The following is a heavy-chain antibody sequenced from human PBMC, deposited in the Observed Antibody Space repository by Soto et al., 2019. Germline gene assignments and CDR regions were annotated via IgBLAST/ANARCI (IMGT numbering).Heavy chain of an antibody. J-gene: IGHJ4*02. D-gene: IGHD3-3*01. V-gene: IGHV1-3*01. CDR3: ARVSACFGTGAYYMDGFDH. CDR1: GYRFANYP. Sequence: VRLVQSGAEVKKPGASVTVSCKASGYRFANYPIHWVRQAPGQGLEWMGWSNPDTASTKFSPKFQGRVIITIDKSANPAVMQLPRLTSEPTSLYYCARVSACFGTGAYYMDGFDHWCLGTMVTVSS. CDR2: SNPDTAST.